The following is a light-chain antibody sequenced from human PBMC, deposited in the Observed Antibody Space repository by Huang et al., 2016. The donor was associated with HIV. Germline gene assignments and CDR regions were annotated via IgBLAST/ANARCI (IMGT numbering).Light chain of an antibody. V-gene: IGKV4-1*01. CDR2: WAS. J-gene: IGKJ1*01. CDR3: QQYYGSPPT. Sequence: DIVMTQSPDSLAVSLGERATINCKSSQRILYNSDKKKYLAWYQQKPGQPPKLLIYWASTRGSGVPDRFSGSGSGTDFPLTISSLQAGDVAVYYCQQYYGSPPTFGQGTKVEIK. CDR1: QRILYNSDKKKY.